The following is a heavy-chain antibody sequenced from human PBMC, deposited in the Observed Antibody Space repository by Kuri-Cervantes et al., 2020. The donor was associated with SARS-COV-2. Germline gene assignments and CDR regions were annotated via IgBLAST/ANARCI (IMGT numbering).Heavy chain of an antibody. CDR3: ALGYWGSGYPRYYYYMDV. V-gene: IGHV1-69*06. CDR2: IIPIFGTA. D-gene: IGHD3-22*01. CDR1: GGTFSSYT. Sequence: SVKVSCKASGGTFSSYTISWVRQAPGQGPEWMGGIIPIFGTANYAQKFQGRVTITADKSTSTAYMELSSLRSEDTAVYYCALGYWGSGYPRYYYYMDVWGKGTTVTVSS. J-gene: IGHJ6*03.